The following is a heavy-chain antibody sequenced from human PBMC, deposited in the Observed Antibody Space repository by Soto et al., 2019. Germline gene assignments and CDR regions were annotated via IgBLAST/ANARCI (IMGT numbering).Heavy chain of an antibody. J-gene: IGHJ6*03. CDR3: ARVAEMGTVTKGYYYYMDV. Sequence: QVQLVQSGAEVKNPGSSVKVSCKASVDTFSTPIISCVRQAHGHVLEWMGRIIPILGIANYAQKFQGRVTITSDNTTSTACMDLSSLRSEDKAVYYCARVAEMGTVTKGYYYYMDVWCKGTTVTVSS. V-gene: IGHV1-69*02. CDR2: IIPILGIA. D-gene: IGHD4-17*01. CDR1: VDTFSTPI.